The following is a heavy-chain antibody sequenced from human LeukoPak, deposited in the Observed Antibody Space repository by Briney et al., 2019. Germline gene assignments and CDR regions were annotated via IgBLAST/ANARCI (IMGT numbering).Heavy chain of an antibody. Sequence: GGSLRLSCAASGFTVSSTHMVWVRQAPGKGLEWVSVTYTGGNSYYAGSVKGRFIISRDNSKNTLYLQMNSLRAEDTAVYYCAKGYRSFDYWGQGTLVTVSS. CDR1: GFTVSSTH. D-gene: IGHD5-18*01. J-gene: IGHJ4*02. V-gene: IGHV3-53*01. CDR3: AKGYRSFDY. CDR2: TYTGGNS.